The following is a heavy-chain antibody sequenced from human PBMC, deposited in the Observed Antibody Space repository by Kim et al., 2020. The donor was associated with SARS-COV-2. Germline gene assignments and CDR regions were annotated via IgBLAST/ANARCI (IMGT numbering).Heavy chain of an antibody. V-gene: IGHV3-7*01. D-gene: IGHD6-13*01. Sequence: YYVDSVKGRFTISRDNAKNSLYLQMNSLRAEDTAVYYCASLGSSWYWVDLWGRGTLVTVSS. CDR3: ASLGSSWYWVDL. J-gene: IGHJ2*01.